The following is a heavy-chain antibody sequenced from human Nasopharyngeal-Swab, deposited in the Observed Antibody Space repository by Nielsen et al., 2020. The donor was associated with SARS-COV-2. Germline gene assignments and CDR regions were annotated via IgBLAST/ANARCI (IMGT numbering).Heavy chain of an antibody. V-gene: IGHV3-30-3*01. CDR2: ISYDGSNK. CDR3: ARDKSKFKHYFDY. Sequence: GESLKISCAASGFTFSSYAMHWVHQAPGKGLEWVAVISYDGSNKYYADSVKGRFTISRDNSKNTLYLQMNSLRAEDTAVYYCARDKSKFKHYFDYWGQGTLVTVSS. CDR1: GFTFSSYA. J-gene: IGHJ4*02.